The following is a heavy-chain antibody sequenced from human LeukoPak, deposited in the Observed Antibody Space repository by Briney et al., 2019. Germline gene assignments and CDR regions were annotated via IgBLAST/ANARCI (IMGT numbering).Heavy chain of an antibody. CDR3: ARYSSTWYALDD. D-gene: IGHD6-13*01. V-gene: IGHV4-4*07. CDR1: GGSISSDY. J-gene: IGHJ4*02. CDR2: IYPSGST. Sequence: PSETLSLTCTVSGGSISSDYWSWIRQPAGKGLEWIGRIYPSGSTNYNPSLKSRVTMSVDTSKNEISLKLTSVTAADTAVYYCARYSSTWYALDDWGQGTLVTVSS.